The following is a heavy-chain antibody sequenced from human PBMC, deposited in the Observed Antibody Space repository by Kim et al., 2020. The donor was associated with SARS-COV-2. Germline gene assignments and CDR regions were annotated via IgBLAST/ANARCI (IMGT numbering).Heavy chain of an antibody. CDR1: GYTFTTFA. J-gene: IGHJ4*02. Sequence: ASVKVSCKVSGYTFTTFALYWVRRAPGQRLEWMGWVNGGNGNTRYSQKFQGRVSITRDTSATTAYLELSGLISEDTAVYYCAREAVAGSFDYWGQGSLVTGSS. CDR2: VNGGNGNT. CDR3: AREAVAGSFDY. V-gene: IGHV1-3*01. D-gene: IGHD6-19*01.